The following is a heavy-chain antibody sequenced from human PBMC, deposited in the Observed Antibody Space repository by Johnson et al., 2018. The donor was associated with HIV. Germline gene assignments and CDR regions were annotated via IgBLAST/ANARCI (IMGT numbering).Heavy chain of an antibody. V-gene: IGHV3-30*03. J-gene: IGHJ3*02. CDR3: NYYDFGRDYPCQDPRGVVGTFDI. CDR2: ISYDGSNK. Sequence: QVQLVESGGGLVKPGGSLRLSCAASGFTFSDYFMSWIRQAPGKGLEWVAVISYDGSNKYYADSVKGRFTISRDNARNSLYYCAKDLGERECEEWASNYYDFGRDYPCQDPRGVVGTFDIWGQGTMVTVSS. D-gene: IGHD3-3*01. CDR1: GFTFSDYF.